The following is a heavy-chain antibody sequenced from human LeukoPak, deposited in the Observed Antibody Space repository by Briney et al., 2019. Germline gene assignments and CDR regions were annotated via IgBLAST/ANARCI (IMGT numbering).Heavy chain of an antibody. V-gene: IGHV4-31*03. J-gene: IGHJ4*02. CDR1: GGSISSGGYY. D-gene: IGHD2-21*02. CDR3: ARGLGTYCGGDCYDYYLGY. CDR2: IYYSGST. Sequence: SQTLSLTCTVSGGSISSGGYYWRWLRQHPGKGLEWIGYIYYSGSTYYNPSLKSRVTISVDTSKNQFSLKLSSVTAADTAVYYCARGLGTYCGGDCYDYYLGYWGQGTLVTVSS.